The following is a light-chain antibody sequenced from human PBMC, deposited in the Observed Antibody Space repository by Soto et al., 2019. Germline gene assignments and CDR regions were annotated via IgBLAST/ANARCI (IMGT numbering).Light chain of an antibody. J-gene: IGLJ2*01. Sequence: QAVVTQPASVSGSPGQSITISCTGTSSDVGSYNLVSWYQQHPGKAPKLMIYEATKRPSGVSDRFSGSKSGNTASLTISGLLAEDEADYYCCSYAGSRIVVFGGGTKLTVL. CDR2: EAT. CDR1: SSDVGSYNL. V-gene: IGLV2-23*01. CDR3: CSYAGSRIVV.